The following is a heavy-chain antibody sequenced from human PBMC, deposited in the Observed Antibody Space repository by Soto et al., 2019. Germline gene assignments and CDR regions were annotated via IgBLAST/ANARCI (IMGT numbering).Heavy chain of an antibody. D-gene: IGHD2-15*01. V-gene: IGHV1-69*12. Sequence: QVQLVQSGAEVKKPGSSVKVSCKASGGTFSSYAISWVRQAPGQGLEWMGGIIPIFGTANYAQKFQGRVTITADESTSTAYMELSGLRSEDTAVYYCARVWEYGGNPPLYFDYWGQGTLVTVSS. CDR1: GGTFSSYA. CDR2: IIPIFGTA. J-gene: IGHJ4*02. CDR3: ARVWEYGGNPPLYFDY.